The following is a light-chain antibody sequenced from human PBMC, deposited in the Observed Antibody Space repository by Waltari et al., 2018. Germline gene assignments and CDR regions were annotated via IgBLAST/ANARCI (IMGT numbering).Light chain of an antibody. V-gene: IGKV4-1*01. CDR3: QQYYTSRRT. J-gene: IGKJ1*01. CDR2: WAS. Sequence: DIVMTQSPDSLAVSLGERATINCKSSQSLLFSLNNKNYLAWYQQKPGRSPKMLFYWASTRESGVPDRFSGSGSGTDFTLTISSLQAEDVAIYYCQQYYTSRRTFGQGTKVEIK. CDR1: QSLLFSLNNKNY.